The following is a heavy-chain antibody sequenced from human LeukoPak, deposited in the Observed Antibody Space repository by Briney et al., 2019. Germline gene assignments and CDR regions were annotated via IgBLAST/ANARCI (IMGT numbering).Heavy chain of an antibody. J-gene: IGHJ3*02. CDR3: ARSIVVVPAATDAFDI. CDR1: GYSISSDYC. D-gene: IGHD2-2*01. V-gene: IGHV4-38-2*02. CDR2: LFNSGST. Sequence: PSESLSLTCTVSGYSISSDYCWGWIRQPPGKGLEWIGTLFNSGSTYYNPSLKSRVTISVDTSKNQFSLKLSSVTAADTAVYYCARSIVVVPAATDAFDIWGQGTMVTVSS.